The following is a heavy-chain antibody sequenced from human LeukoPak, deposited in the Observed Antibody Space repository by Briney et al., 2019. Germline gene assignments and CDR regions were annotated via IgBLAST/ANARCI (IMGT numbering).Heavy chain of an antibody. J-gene: IGHJ4*02. CDR1: GFTFGDYA. CDR3: TRDGDYDYVWGSYRIFDY. Sequence: PGRSLRLSCTASGFTFGDYAMSWVRQAPGKGLEWVGFIRSKACGGTTEYAASVKGRFTISRDDSKSIAYLQMNSLKTEDTAVYYCTRDGDYDYVWGSYRIFDYWGQGTLVTVSS. V-gene: IGHV3-49*04. CDR2: IRSKACGGTT. D-gene: IGHD3-16*02.